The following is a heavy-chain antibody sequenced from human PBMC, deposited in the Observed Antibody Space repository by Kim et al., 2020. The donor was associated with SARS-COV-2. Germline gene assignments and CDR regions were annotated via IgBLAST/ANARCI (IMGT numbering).Heavy chain of an antibody. CDR2: IVGGGAATT. CDR1: GFTFNNYA. CDR3: AKKTIIGVGNNYFDP. J-gene: IGHJ5*02. Sequence: GGSLRLSCVASGFTFNNYAMTWVRQAPGKGLEWVSIIVGGGAATTFYRDSVRGRFTISRDNSRNTVYLQMNNLRVEDTALYYCAKKTIIGVGNNYFDPWGQGTLVTVSS. V-gene: IGHV3-23*01. D-gene: IGHD3-22*01.